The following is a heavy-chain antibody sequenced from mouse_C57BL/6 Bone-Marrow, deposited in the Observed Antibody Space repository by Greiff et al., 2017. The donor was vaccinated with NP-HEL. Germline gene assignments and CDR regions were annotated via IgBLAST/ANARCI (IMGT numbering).Heavy chain of an antibody. Sequence: VQLQQSVAELVRPGASVKLSCTASGFNIKNTYMHWVKQRPEQGLEWIGRIDPANGNTKYAPKFQGKATITADTSSNTAYLRRSRLTSEDTAIYYCALYGNCGGDYFDYWGQGTTLTVSS. CDR2: IDPANGNT. CDR3: ALYGNCGGDYFDY. J-gene: IGHJ2*01. CDR1: GFNIKNTY. D-gene: IGHD2-1*01. V-gene: IGHV14-3*01.